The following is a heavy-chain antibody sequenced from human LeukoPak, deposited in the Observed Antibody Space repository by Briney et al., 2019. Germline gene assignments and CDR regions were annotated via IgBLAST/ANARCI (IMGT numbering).Heavy chain of an antibody. D-gene: IGHD2-2*01. J-gene: IGHJ4*02. CDR2: ICGRGGST. CDR1: GFTFTVDV. V-gene: IGHV3-23*01. Sequence: GGSLRLSPAPCGFTFTVDVMSSGRETLGEGLEWVSPICGRGGSTYYADSVKGRFTISRDNSKNTLYLQMNSLRAEDTAVYYCAKGREDIVVVPAALDYWGQGTLVTVSS. CDR3: AKGREDIVVVPAALDY.